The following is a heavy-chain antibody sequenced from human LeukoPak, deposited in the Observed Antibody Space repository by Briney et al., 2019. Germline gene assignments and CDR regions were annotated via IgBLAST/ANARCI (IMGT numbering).Heavy chain of an antibody. Sequence: GGSLRLSCAASGITFSSHAMSWVRQAPGKGMEWVSTISGSGGSTYYADSVKGRFTISRDNSKSTLFLQMNSMRAEDTAVYYCAKRPHCTGPGCHHIEYWGQGTLVTVSS. CDR2: ISGSGGST. V-gene: IGHV3-23*01. CDR3: AKRPHCTGPGCHHIEY. J-gene: IGHJ4*02. D-gene: IGHD2-8*02. CDR1: GITFSSHA.